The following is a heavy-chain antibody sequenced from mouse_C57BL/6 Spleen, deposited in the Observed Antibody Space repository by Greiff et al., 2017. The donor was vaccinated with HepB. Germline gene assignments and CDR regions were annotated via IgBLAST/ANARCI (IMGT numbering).Heavy chain of an antibody. Sequence: QVQLQQSGAELVRPGASVTLSCKASGYTFTDYEMHWVKQTTVHGLEWIGANDPESGGTAYNQKFKGKVILTADKSSSTAYMELRRLTSEDSTVYYYTPTYCYCSTCVDDYWGQVTTLAVSS. CDR1: GYTFTDYE. CDR3: TPTYCYCSTCVDDY. D-gene: IGHD1-1*01. V-gene: IGHV1-15*01. CDR2: NDPESGGT. J-gene: IGHJ2*01.